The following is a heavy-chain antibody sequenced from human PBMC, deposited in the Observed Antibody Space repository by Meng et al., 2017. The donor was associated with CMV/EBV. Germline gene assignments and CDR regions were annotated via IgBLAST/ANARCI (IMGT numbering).Heavy chain of an antibody. Sequence: GASLKAPCQDSCATFTPSAISFFLPPPGQGLPWRVWLIHIFGTDNSEEKFQGRVTVTADDSTSRAYKELSSLRSEDTAVYYCARKGNNWNDVPFDYWGQGTLVTVSS. CDR2: LIHIFGTD. D-gene: IGHD1-20*01. CDR1: CATFTPSA. J-gene: IGHJ4*02. CDR3: ARKGNNWNDVPFDY. V-gene: IGHV1-69*01.